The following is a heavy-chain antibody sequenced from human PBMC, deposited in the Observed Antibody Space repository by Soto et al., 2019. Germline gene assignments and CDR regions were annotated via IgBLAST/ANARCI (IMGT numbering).Heavy chain of an antibody. CDR2: ISYDGSNG. D-gene: IGHD4-17*01. J-gene: IGHJ6*02. CDR3: AKDAGAYGNHGGRDYYHGMDV. V-gene: IGHV3-30*18. Sequence: QVQLVESGGGVVQPGRSLRLSCVASGFTFSSFGMHWVRQAPGKGLEWVAVISYDGSNGVYADSVKGRFIIPRDNSKNTMFMQMSSLRSEETAAYYCAKDAGAYGNHGGRDYYHGMDVWGQGTTVTVPS. CDR1: GFTFSSFG.